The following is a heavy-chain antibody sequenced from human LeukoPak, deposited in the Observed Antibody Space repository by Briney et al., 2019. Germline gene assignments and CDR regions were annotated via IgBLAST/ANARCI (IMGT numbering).Heavy chain of an antibody. CDR2: IIPILDIT. CDR1: GYTFTSYG. Sequence: GASVKVSCKASGYTFTSYGISWVRQAPGQGLEWMGRIIPILDITNYAQKFRGRVSITADKSTSTAYMELSSLRSEDTAVYYCARDIKGVVGLEGYLQHWGQGTLVTVSS. J-gene: IGHJ1*01. V-gene: IGHV1-69*04. D-gene: IGHD1-26*01. CDR3: ARDIKGVVGLEGYLQH.